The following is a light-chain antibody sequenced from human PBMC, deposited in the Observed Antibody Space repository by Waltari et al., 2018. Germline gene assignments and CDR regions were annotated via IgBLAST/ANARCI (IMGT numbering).Light chain of an antibody. CDR1: QSVSNS. CDR3: QLRHSWPMT. J-gene: IGKJ5*01. Sequence: EVVLTQSPATLSLSPGESATLSCRASQSVSNSLAWYRQKPGQAPSLLIYDASTRAAGIPDRFSGSGSGTDFTLTIISLEPEDFAVYYCQLRHSWPMTFGQGTRLEIK. V-gene: IGKV3-11*01. CDR2: DAS.